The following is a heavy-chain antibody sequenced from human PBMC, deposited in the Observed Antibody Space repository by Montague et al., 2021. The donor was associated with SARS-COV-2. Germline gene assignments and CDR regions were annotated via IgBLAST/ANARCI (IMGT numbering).Heavy chain of an antibody. CDR2: ISKDADLK. J-gene: IGHJ4*02. D-gene: IGHD4-17*01. V-gene: IGHV3-30*19. Sequence: SLRLSCAASGFSFSSDAMHLVRQAPGRGLEWVAVISKDADLKYHADSLKGRFTISRDNSNSTLYLQMYSLKAEDTAIYYCARLDDYRDYSRGDWGQGTLVIVSS. CDR3: ARLDDYRDYSRGD. CDR1: GFSFSSDA.